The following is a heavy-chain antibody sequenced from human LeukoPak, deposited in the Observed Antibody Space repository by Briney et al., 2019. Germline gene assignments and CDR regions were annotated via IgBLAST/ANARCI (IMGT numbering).Heavy chain of an antibody. CDR2: ISGSGNYI. CDR3: AGLRRAYYYYMDV. J-gene: IGHJ6*03. CDR1: EVTFSTYT. V-gene: IGHV3-21*06. Sequence: PGGSLRLSCAAPEVTFSTYTMTWVRQAPGKGLEWVSSISGSGNYIYYADSLKGRFTISRDNANNLLFLQMSSLRAEDTAVYFCAGLRRAYYYYMDVWGKGTTVTVSS.